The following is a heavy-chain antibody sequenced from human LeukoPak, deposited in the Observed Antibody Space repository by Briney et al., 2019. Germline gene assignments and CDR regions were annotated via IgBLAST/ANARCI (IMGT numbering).Heavy chain of an antibody. D-gene: IGHD6-13*01. CDR2: VYYTGST. CDR1: GGFISSYY. J-gene: IGHJ4*02. CDR3: AAAGRYFDY. V-gene: IGHV4-59*01. Sequence: SETLSLTCNMSGGFISSYYWSWIWQPPGKGLEWIGYVYYTGSTSYNPSLKSRATTSVDTSKNQFSLKLTSVTAADTAVYYCAAAGRYFDYWGRGTPVTVSS.